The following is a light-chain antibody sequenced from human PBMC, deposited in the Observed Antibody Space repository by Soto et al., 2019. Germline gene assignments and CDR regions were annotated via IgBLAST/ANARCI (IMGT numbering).Light chain of an antibody. J-gene: IGKJ5*01. V-gene: IGKV3-11*01. CDR2: DAS. Sequence: EIVLTHSPATLPLSPVDRATLSFRASQSVSSYLAWYQQKPGQAPRLLIYDASNRATGIPARFSGSGSGTDFTLTISSLEPEDFAVYYCQQRSNWPPFGQGTRLEIK. CDR1: QSVSSY. CDR3: QQRSNWPP.